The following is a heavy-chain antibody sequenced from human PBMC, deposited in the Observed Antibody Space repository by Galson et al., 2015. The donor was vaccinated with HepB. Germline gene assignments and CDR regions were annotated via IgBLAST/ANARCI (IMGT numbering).Heavy chain of an antibody. CDR1: GFTFSGYG. V-gene: IGHV3-30*18. CDR2: ISSDGSNK. CDR3: AKDDCSGGSCYPRLDDYYYGMDV. J-gene: IGHJ6*02. D-gene: IGHD2-15*01. Sequence: SLRLSCAASGFTFSGYGMHWVRQAPGKGLEWVAVISSDGSNKYYTDSVKGRFTISRDNSKNTLYLQMNSLRAEDTAMYYCAKDDCSGGSCYPRLDDYYYGMDVWGQGTTVTVSS.